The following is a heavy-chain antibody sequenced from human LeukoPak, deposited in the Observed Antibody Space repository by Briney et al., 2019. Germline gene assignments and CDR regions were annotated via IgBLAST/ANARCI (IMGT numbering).Heavy chain of an antibody. J-gene: IGHJ4*02. Sequence: GGSLRLSCAASGFTFDDYAMHWVRQAPGKGLEWVSGISWNSGSIGYADSVKGRFTISRDNAKNSLYLQMNRLRAEDTAVYYCARIGYSSSSNDYWGQGTLVIVSS. V-gene: IGHV3-9*01. CDR1: GFTFDDYA. CDR2: ISWNSGSI. D-gene: IGHD6-6*01. CDR3: ARIGYSSSSNDY.